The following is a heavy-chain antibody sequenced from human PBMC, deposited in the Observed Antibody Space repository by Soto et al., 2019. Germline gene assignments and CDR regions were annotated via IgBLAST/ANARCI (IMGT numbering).Heavy chain of an antibody. V-gene: IGHV1-2*04. D-gene: IGHD3-22*01. J-gene: IGHJ4*02. Sequence: QVQLVQSGAEVKKPGASVKVSCKASGYTFTGYYMHWVRQAPGQGLEWMGWINPNSGGTNYAQKFQGWVTMTRDTSISTAYFELSRLRSDDTAVYYCASNYYDSSGYYPMVYWGQGTLVTVSS. CDR3: ASNYYDSSGYYPMVY. CDR2: INPNSGGT. CDR1: GYTFTGYY.